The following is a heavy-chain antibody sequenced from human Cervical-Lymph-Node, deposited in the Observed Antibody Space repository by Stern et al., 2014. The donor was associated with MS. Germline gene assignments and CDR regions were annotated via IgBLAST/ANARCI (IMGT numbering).Heavy chain of an antibody. D-gene: IGHD3-3*01. CDR3: ARDQGVLRFLEWLSPFDY. V-gene: IGHV3-74*01. CDR2: XNSDGSST. J-gene: IGHJ4*02. CDR1: GFTFSSYW. Sequence: EVQLVESGGGLVQPGGSLRLSCAASGFTFSSYWMHWVRQAPGKGLVWVSRXNSDGSSTSYADSVKGRFTISRDNAKNTLYLQMNSLRAEDTAVYYCARDQGVLRFLEWLSPFDYWGQGTLVTVSS.